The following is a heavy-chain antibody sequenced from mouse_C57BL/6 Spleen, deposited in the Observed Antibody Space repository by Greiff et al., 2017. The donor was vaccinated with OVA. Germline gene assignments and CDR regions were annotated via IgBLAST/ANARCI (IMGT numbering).Heavy chain of an antibody. Sequence: QVQLKQPGAELVKPGASVKLSCKASGYTFTSYWMHWVKQRPGRGLEWIGRIDPNSGGTKYNEKFKSKATLTVDKPSSTAYMQLSSLTSEDSAVYYCASYYGSSLYYYAMDYWGQGTSVTVSS. CDR2: IDPNSGGT. D-gene: IGHD1-1*01. V-gene: IGHV1-72*01. CDR1: GYTFTSYW. CDR3: ASYYGSSLYYYAMDY. J-gene: IGHJ4*01.